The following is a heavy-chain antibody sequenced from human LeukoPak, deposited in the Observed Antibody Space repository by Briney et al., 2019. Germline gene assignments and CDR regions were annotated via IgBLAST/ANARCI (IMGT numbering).Heavy chain of an antibody. CDR3: AKRVPYSSSWPSLDY. V-gene: IGHV3-23*01. J-gene: IGHJ4*02. D-gene: IGHD6-13*01. Sequence: PGGSLRLSCAASGFTFSSYGMSWVRQAPGKGLEWVSGISDTGGNSYYADSVKGRFTISRDNSKNTLFLQMNSLRGEDTAVYYCAKRVPYSSSWPSLDYWGQGTLVTVSS. CDR1: GFTFSSYG. CDR2: ISDTGGNS.